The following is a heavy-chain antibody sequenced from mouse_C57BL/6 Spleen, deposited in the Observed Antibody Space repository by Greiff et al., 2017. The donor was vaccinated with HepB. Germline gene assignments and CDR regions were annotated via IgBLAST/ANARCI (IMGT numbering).Heavy chain of an antibody. V-gene: IGHV1-72*01. J-gene: IGHJ3*01. CDR3: ASPYDYDGFAY. CDR2: IDPNSGGT. D-gene: IGHD2-4*01. Sequence: QVQLQQPGAELVKPGASVKLSCKASGYTFTSYWMHWVKQRPGRGLEWIGRIDPNSGGTKYNEKFKSKATLTVDKPSSTAYMKRSSLTSEDSAVYYCASPYDYDGFAYCGQGTLVTVSA. CDR1: GYTFTSYW.